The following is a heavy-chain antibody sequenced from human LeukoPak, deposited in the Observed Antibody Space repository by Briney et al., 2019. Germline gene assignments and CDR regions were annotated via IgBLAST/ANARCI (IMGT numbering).Heavy chain of an antibody. D-gene: IGHD4-17*01. Sequence: PGGSLRLSCAASGFTLDDYAMHWVRHAPGKGLGWVSRISRNSGSIIYADSLKGRFTISRDNAKNSLYLQMNSLRAEDTALYYCAKAVEYGDYRYFDYWGQGTLVTVSS. CDR1: GFTLDDYA. J-gene: IGHJ4*02. CDR3: AKAVEYGDYRYFDY. CDR2: ISRNSGSI. V-gene: IGHV3-9*01.